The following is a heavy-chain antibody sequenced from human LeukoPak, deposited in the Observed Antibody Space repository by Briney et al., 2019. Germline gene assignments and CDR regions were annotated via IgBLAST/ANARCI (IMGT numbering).Heavy chain of an antibody. D-gene: IGHD1-26*01. CDR2: IRSKPYGGTT. Sequence: GGSLRLSCAVSGFTVSNAWMSWVRQAPGKGLEWVAFIRSKPYGGTTEYAASVNGRFTISRDDSKSIAYLQMNSLKTEDTAMYYCTRGWDPFHYWGQGTLVTVSS. J-gene: IGHJ4*02. CDR3: TRGWDPFHY. CDR1: GFTVSNAW. V-gene: IGHV3-49*04.